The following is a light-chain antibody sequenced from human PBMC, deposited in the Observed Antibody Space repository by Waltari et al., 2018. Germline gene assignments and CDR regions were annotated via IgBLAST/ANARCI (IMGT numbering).Light chain of an antibody. Sequence: EIVLTQSPGTLSLSPGERATLSCRARRSVGRTLAWDQQKPGQAPRLLMYGASSRATGNADRFSGSGSGTEFSLTISRLEPEDFEVEYCQHYVRLPATFGQGTKVEIK. J-gene: IGKJ1*01. CDR2: GAS. V-gene: IGKV3-20*01. CDR3: QHYVRLPAT. CDR1: RSVGRT.